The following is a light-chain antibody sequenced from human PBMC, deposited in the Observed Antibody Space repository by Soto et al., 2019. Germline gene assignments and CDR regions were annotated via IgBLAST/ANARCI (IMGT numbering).Light chain of an antibody. CDR2: GAF. CDR3: QQYNNWPWT. CDR1: QSVNSN. Sequence: EIVMTQSPATLSVSPGERATLFCRASQSVNSNLAWYQQKPGQAPRLLMYGAFKRATGIPARFSGSGSGTEFTLTISSLQSEDFAVYYCQQYNNWPWTFGQGTKVEIK. J-gene: IGKJ1*01. V-gene: IGKV3-15*01.